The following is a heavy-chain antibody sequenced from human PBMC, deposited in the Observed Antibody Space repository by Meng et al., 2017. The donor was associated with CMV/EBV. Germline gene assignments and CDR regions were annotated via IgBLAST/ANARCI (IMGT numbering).Heavy chain of an antibody. D-gene: IGHD6-25*01. CDR1: ANVVPRLY. CDR2: INPSGGST. V-gene: IGHV1-46*01. Sequence: KASANVVPRLYMPWVRPATRQGLEWMGIINPSGGSTSSAQKSPGRVTMTRYTSPSTVYMELSSLKSEDTAVYYCARDFATPAYSSVYWGQGTLVTVSS. CDR3: ARDFATPAYSSVY. J-gene: IGHJ4*02.